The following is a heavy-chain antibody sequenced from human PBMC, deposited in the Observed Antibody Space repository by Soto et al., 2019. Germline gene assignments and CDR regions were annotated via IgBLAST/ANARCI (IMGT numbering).Heavy chain of an antibody. V-gene: IGHV3-23*01. CDR3: AKREYSSGWYKFDY. Sequence: SGGSLRLSCAASGFTFSSYAMSWVRQAPGKGLEWVSAISGSGGSTYYADSVKGRFTISRDNSKNTLYLQMNSLRAEDTSVYYCAKREYSSGWYKFDYWGQGTLVTVSS. CDR2: ISGSGGST. CDR1: GFTFSSYA. J-gene: IGHJ4*02. D-gene: IGHD6-19*01.